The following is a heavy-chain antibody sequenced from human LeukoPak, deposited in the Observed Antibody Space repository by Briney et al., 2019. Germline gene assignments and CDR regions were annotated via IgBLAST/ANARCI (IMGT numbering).Heavy chain of an antibody. CDR2: ISSSSTSI. Sequence: GGSLRLSCAASGFIFSSYSMNWVRQGPGKGLEWVSYISSSSTSIYYAGSVKGRFTISRDNAKNSLSLQMNSLRDEDTAVYYCARHLSSGGNYWGQGTLVTVSS. CDR1: GFIFSSYS. V-gene: IGHV3-48*02. J-gene: IGHJ4*02. CDR3: ARHLSSGGNY. D-gene: IGHD6-19*01.